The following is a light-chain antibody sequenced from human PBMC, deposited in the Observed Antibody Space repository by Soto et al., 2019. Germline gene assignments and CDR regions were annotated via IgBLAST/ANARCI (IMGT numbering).Light chain of an antibody. CDR2: AAS. CDR3: MQGTHWPLT. CDR1: QSISTY. J-gene: IGKJ4*01. V-gene: IGKV1-39*01. Sequence: DIQMTQSPSSLSASVGDRVTITCRASQSISTYLNWYQQKPGKAPKLLIYAASSLQSGVPSRFSGSGSGKDFTLTISRLAPEDFAVYYCMQGTHWPLTFGGGTKVDIK.